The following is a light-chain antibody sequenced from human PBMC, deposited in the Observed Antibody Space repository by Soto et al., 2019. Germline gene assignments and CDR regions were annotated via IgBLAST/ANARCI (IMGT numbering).Light chain of an antibody. CDR3: QQGSNWPIT. J-gene: IGKJ5*01. CDR2: GAS. CDR1: QSVSSSY. Sequence: ELVLTQSPGTLSLSPGERATLSCRASQSVSSSYLAWYQQKPGQAPRLLIYGASSRATGIPDRFSGSGSGTDFTLTISRLEPEDFAVYSCQQGSNWPITFGQGTRLEIK. V-gene: IGKV3D-20*02.